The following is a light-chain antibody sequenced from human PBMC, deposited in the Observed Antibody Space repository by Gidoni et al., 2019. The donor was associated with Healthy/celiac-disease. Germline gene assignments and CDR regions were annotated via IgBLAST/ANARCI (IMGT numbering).Light chain of an antibody. CDR2: RNN. CDR3: AAWDDSLSGQGV. Sequence: QSVLTQPPSASGTPGQRVTISCSGRSSNIGSNYVYWYQQPPGTAPNLLIYRNNQRPSGVPDRFSGSKSGTSASLAISGLRSEDEADYYCAAWDDSLSGQGVFGGGTKLTVL. CDR1: SSNIGSNY. V-gene: IGLV1-47*01. J-gene: IGLJ3*02.